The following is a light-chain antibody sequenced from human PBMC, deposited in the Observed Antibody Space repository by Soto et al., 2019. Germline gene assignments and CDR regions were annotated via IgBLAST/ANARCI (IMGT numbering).Light chain of an antibody. V-gene: IGKV3-20*01. CDR2: GAS. Sequence: EIVLTQSPGTVSVSPGERATLSCRTSQSVSSNYLAWHQQKPGQAPRLLIYGASSRAAGIPDRFRGSGSGTDFTLTISSLEPEDVAEYYCQQYGSSPFTFGPGTKVDVK. CDR3: QQYGSSPFT. CDR1: QSVSSNY. J-gene: IGKJ3*01.